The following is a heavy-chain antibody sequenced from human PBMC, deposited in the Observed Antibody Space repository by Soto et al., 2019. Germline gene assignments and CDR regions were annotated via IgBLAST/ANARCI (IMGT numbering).Heavy chain of an antibody. D-gene: IGHD2-8*02. CDR3: ARIDCTGSNCTPYYHYGLDV. V-gene: IGHV3-33*01. J-gene: IGHJ6*02. CDR1: GFTFSTYG. Sequence: QEQLVESGGGVVQPGRSLRLSCVASGFTFSTYGMHWVRQVPGKGLQWVAVIWYDGGIKYYADSVKGRFTISRDNSKNTLYLQMNSLRDEDTAVYYCARIDCTGSNCTPYYHYGLDVWGQGTTVPVSS. CDR2: IWYDGGIK.